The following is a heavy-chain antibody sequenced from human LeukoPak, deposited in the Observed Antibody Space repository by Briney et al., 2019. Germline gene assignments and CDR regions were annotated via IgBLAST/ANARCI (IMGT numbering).Heavy chain of an antibody. V-gene: IGHV5-51*01. CDR3: ARGRGNCGDYVRWFDP. J-gene: IGHJ5*02. Sequence: KCGESLKISCKGSGYSFTSYWIGWVRQMPGKGLEWVGIIYPGDSDTRYSPSFQGQVTISADKSISTAYLQWSSLKASDTAMYYCARGRGNCGDYVRWFDPWGQGTLVTVSS. D-gene: IGHD4-17*01. CDR1: GYSFTSYW. CDR2: IYPGDSDT.